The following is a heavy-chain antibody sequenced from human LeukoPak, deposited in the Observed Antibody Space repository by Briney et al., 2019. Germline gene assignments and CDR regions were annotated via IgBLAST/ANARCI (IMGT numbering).Heavy chain of an antibody. D-gene: IGHD6-13*01. Sequence: SETLSLTCTVSGGSISSYYWRWIRQAPGKGLEWIGYIYYSGSTNYNPSLKSRVTISVDTSKNQFSLKLSSVTAADTAAYYCARSSSSWSWWFDPWGQGTLVTVSS. CDR2: IYYSGST. J-gene: IGHJ5*02. CDR3: ARSSSSWSWWFDP. V-gene: IGHV4-59*01. CDR1: GGSISSYY.